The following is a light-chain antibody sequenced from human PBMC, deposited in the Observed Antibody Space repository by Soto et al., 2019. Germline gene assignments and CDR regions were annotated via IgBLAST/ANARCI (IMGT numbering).Light chain of an antibody. Sequence: EIVLTQSPGTLSLSPGERATLSCRASQSVSSNFLAWYQEKPGQAPRLLIYGASNRATGIPDRFSGSGSGTDFTLTISRLEPEDFAVYYCQQRGNWPPTFGQGTKLEIK. CDR3: QQRGNWPPT. J-gene: IGKJ2*01. V-gene: IGKV3D-20*02. CDR2: GAS. CDR1: QSVSSNF.